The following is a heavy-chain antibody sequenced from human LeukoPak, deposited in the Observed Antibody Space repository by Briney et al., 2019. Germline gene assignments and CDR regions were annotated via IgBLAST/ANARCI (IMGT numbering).Heavy chain of an antibody. V-gene: IGHV1-2*04. CDR2: INPNSGGT. Sequence: ASVKVSCKASGYTFTGYYMHWVRQAPGQGLEGMGGINPNSGGTKYAQKFQGWVTMTRDTSISTAYMELSRLRSDDTAVYYCARGIRLWPLDYWGQGTLVTVSS. J-gene: IGHJ4*02. D-gene: IGHD5-18*01. CDR1: GYTFTGYY. CDR3: ARGIRLWPLDY.